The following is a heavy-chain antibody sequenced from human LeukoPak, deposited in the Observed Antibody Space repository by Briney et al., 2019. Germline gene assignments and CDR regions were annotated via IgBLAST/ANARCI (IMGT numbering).Heavy chain of an antibody. D-gene: IGHD3-3*01. CDR2: IIPICGTT. CDR1: GGTFSSYA. Sequence: SSVKVSCKASGGTFSSYAISWVRQAPGQGLEWMGRIIPICGTTNYAQTFQGRVTITTDQSTSTAYMELSSMRSEDTAVYYCARGPNPHDLFDYWGQGTLVTVSS. V-gene: IGHV1-69*05. J-gene: IGHJ4*02. CDR3: ARGPNPHDLFDY.